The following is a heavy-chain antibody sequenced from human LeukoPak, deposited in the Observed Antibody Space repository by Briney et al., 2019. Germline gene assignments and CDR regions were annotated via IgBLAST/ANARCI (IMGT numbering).Heavy chain of an antibody. CDR3: ARDASPGRTVTTSQYYYYYYYMDV. V-gene: IGHV3-64*01. CDR1: GFTFSSYA. D-gene: IGHD4-17*01. CDR2: ISSNGGST. Sequence: PGGSLRLSCAASGFTFSSYAMHWVRQAPGKGLEFVSGISSNGGSTYYANSVKGRFTISRDNSKNTLYLQMGSLRAEDMDVYYCARDASPGRTVTTSQYYYYYYYMDVWGKGTTVTVSS. J-gene: IGHJ6*03.